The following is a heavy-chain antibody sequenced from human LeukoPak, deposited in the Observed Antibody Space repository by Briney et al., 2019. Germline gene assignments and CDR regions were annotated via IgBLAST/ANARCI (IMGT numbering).Heavy chain of an antibody. J-gene: IGHJ4*02. CDR2: IIPILGIA. CDR1: GGTFSSYA. V-gene: IGHV1-69*04. D-gene: IGHD2-21*02. Sequence: GSSVKVSCKASGGTFSSYAISWVRQAPGQGLEWMGGIIPILGIANYAQKFQGRVTITADKSTSTAYMELSSLRSEDTAVYYCARDTAAQGFDYWGQGTLVTVSS. CDR3: ARDTAAQGFDY.